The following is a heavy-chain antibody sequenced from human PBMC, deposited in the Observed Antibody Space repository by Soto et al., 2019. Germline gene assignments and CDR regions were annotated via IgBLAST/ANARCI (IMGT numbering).Heavy chain of an antibody. CDR2: ISISSSTR. D-gene: IGHD3-22*01. CDR1: GFTFSSYV. V-gene: IGHV3-48*01. J-gene: IGHJ4*02. Sequence: GGSLRLSCAASGFTFSSYVINWVRQAPGKGLEWVSYISISSSTRYYADSVRGRFTISRDNSKNTLYLQMNSLRAEDTAVYYCAKDRPTYDIIGIFDYWGQGTLVTVSS. CDR3: AKDRPTYDIIGIFDY.